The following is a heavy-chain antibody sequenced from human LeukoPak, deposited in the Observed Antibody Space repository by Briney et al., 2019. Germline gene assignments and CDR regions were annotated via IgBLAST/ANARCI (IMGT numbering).Heavy chain of an antibody. CDR1: GYTFTSNY. V-gene: IGHV1-46*01. CDR2: ISPSGGST. J-gene: IGHJ4*02. D-gene: IGHD6-13*01. CDR3: ASLSSSPSYSSSWKAFDY. Sequence: ASVKVSCKAFGYTFTSNYMHWVRQAPGQGPEWMGVISPSGGSTTYAQKFQGRVTLTRDMSRSTDYLELSSLRSEDTAVYYCASLSSSPSYSSSWKAFDYWGQGTLVTVSS.